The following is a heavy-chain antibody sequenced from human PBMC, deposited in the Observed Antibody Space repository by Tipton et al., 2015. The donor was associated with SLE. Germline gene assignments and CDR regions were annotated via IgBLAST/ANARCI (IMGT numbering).Heavy chain of an antibody. D-gene: IGHD1-1*01. CDR1: GFTFSSYA. CDR2: ISYDGSNK. Sequence: SLRLSCAASGFTFSSYAMHWVRQAPGKGLEWVAVISYDGSNKYYADSVKGRFTISRDNSKNTLYLQMNSLRAEDTAVYYCARPTSTSGTTYYFDYWGQGTLVTVSS. V-gene: IGHV3-30-3*01. CDR3: ARPTSTSGTTYYFDY. J-gene: IGHJ4*02.